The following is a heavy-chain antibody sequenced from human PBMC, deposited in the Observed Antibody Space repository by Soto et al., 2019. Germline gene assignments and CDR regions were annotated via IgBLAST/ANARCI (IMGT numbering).Heavy chain of an antibody. CDR3: ARTYCSSTRCYDLFDS. D-gene: IGHD2-2*01. CDR2: IYYSGST. J-gene: IGHJ4*02. V-gene: IGHV4-59*01. CDR1: GGSISSYY. Sequence: SETLSLTCTVSGGSISSYYWTWIRQPPGKGLEWIGYIYYSGSTNYNPSLKSRVTISVDTSKNQFSLKLSSVTAADTAVYYCARTYCSSTRCYDLFDSWGQGTLVTVSS.